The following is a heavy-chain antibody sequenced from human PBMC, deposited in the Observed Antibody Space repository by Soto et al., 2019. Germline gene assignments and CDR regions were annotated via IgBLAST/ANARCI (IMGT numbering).Heavy chain of an antibody. CDR1: GASINNFAYY. V-gene: IGHV4-39*01. Sequence: SETLSLTCSVSGASINNFAYYWGWIRQPPGKGREWIGTVYYNENTYYNPSLRSRVAISVDTAKNQFSLNLRSVTAADTAVYFCARRERYYGSPGWFDPWGQGTLVTVSS. D-gene: IGHD3-10*01. CDR2: VYYNENT. CDR3: ARRERYYGSPGWFDP. J-gene: IGHJ5*01.